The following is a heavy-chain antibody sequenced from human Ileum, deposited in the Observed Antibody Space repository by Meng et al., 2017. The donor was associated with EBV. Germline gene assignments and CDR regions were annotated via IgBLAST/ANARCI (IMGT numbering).Heavy chain of an antibody. V-gene: IGHV4-4*02. CDR3: GRDQGRELINH. J-gene: IGHJ4*02. D-gene: IGHD1-7*01. CDR1: GDSISSDIW. Sequence: GLLQEAGPGLVKPSGALSLTCTVSGDSISSDIWWSWVRQPPGKGLEWIGEVYHRGDTNYNPSLKSRVDISVDKSKNQFYLSLFSVTAADTAVYYCGRDQGRELINHWGQGTLVTVSS. CDR2: VYHRGDT.